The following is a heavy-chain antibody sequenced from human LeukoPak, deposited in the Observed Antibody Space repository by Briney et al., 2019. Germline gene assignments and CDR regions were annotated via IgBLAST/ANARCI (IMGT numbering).Heavy chain of an antibody. D-gene: IGHD2-2*01. Sequence: SETLSLTCAVYGDSFSGHYWSWIRQPPGKGLEWIGEITDGGRTSYSPSLKSRATISIVPSQSQFSLQLDSVTAADTAIYYCVRRTRVAMPNALDPISDFWGQGTLVTVSS. CDR3: VRRTRVAMPNALDPISDF. CDR2: ITDGGRT. V-gene: IGHV4-34*01. J-gene: IGHJ4*02. CDR1: GDSFSGHY.